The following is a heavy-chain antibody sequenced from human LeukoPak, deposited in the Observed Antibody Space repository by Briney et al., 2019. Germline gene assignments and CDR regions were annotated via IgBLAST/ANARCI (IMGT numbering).Heavy chain of an antibody. J-gene: IGHJ4*02. CDR2: FYTSGNS. V-gene: IGHV4-4*07. Sequence: PSETLSLTCSVSGGSISTYYWSWIRQRAGKGLEWIGRFYTSGNSYYNPSLKSRVTMSVDTSKNQFSLKLSSVTAADTAVYYCASPGILTGYSALDYWGQGTLVTVSS. CDR1: GGSISTYY. D-gene: IGHD3-9*01. CDR3: ASPGILTGYSALDY.